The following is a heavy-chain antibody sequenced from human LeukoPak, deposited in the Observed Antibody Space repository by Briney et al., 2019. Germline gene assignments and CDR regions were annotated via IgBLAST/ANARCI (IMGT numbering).Heavy chain of an antibody. CDR3: AKDPGVYCSSTSCYLAY. J-gene: IGHJ4*02. CDR2: ISYDGSNK. CDR1: GFTFSSYG. D-gene: IGHD2-2*01. V-gene: IGHV3-30*18. Sequence: GGSLRLSCAASGFTFSSYGMHWVRQAPGNGLEWVAVISYDGSNKYYADSVKGRFTISRDNSKNTLYLQMNSLRAEDTAVYYCAKDPGVYCSSTSCYLAYWGQGTLVTVSS.